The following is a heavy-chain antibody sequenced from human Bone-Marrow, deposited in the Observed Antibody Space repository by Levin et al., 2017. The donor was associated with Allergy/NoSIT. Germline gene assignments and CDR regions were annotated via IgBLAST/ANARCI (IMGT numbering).Heavy chain of an antibody. D-gene: IGHD3-3*01. CDR1: GFTFSTYT. V-gene: IGHV3-21*01. J-gene: IGHJ4*02. CDR3: ASELDKIGGQDY. CDR2: ISTSSSYV. Sequence: GESLKISCAASGFTFSTYTMNWVRQAPGKGVEWVSSISTSSSYVYYAVSVKGRFTISRDNAKNSLYLQMNSLRAEDTAVYYCASELDKIGGQDYWGQGTLVTVSS.